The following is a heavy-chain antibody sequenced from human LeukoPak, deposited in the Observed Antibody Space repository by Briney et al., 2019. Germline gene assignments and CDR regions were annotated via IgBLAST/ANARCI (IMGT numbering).Heavy chain of an antibody. V-gene: IGHV4-4*02. CDR1: GFTFSSYTM. CDR3: ARSHDHLWGNYPDY. D-gene: IGHD3-16*02. CDR2: IHHDGRI. Sequence: GSLRLSCAASGFTFSSYTMSWVRQAPGKGLEWIGEIHHDGRINYNPSLKSRVTLSVDKSKNQFSLRLNSVTAADTAMYYCARSHDHLWGNYPDYWGQGTLATVSS. J-gene: IGHJ4*02.